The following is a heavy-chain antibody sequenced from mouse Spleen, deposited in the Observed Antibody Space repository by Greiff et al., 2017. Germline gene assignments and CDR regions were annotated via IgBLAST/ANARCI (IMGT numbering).Heavy chain of an antibody. D-gene: IGHD4-1*01. Sequence: QVQLKESGPGLVAPSQSLSITCTISGFSLTSYGVHWVRQPPGKGLEWLVVIWSDGSTTYNSALKSRLSISKDNSKSQVFLKMNSLQTDDTAMYYCARQAKLGRGYFDYWGQGTTLTVSS. CDR1: GFSLTSYG. V-gene: IGHV2-6-1*01. CDR3: ARQAKLGRGYFDY. J-gene: IGHJ2*01. CDR2: IWSDGST.